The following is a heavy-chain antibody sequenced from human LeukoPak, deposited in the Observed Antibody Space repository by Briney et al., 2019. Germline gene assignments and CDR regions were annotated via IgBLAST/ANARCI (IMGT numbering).Heavy chain of an antibody. Sequence: GGSLRLSCAASGLTFSSDSMNWVRQAPGKGLEWVSSISSSSSYIYYADSVKGRFTISRDNAKNSLYLQMNSLRAEDTAVYYCAREGSEDYFDYWGQGTLVTVSS. CDR2: ISSSSSYI. D-gene: IGHD6-25*01. CDR1: GLTFSSDS. V-gene: IGHV3-21*01. CDR3: AREGSEDYFDY. J-gene: IGHJ4*02.